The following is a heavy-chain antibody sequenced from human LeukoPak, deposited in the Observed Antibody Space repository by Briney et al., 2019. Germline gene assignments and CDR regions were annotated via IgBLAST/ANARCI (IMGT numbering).Heavy chain of an antibody. D-gene: IGHD3-3*01. CDR1: GGSINTYY. J-gene: IGHJ6*03. CDR3: AKHDTVFGAAHFYMDV. V-gene: IGHV4-59*08. CDR2: IYSTGNT. Sequence: SETLSLTCAVSGGSINTYYWSWIRQPPGKGLEWIGYIYSTGNTNYNPSLKGRVTISLDTSKNQFSLNLSSVTAADTAVYYCAKHDTVFGAAHFYMDVWGKGTTVTVSS.